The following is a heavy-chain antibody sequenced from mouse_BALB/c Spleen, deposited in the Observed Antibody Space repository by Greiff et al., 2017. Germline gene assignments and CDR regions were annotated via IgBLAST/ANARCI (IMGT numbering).Heavy chain of an antibody. CDR1: GFTFTDYY. J-gene: IGHJ4*01. V-gene: IGHV7-3*02. Sequence: EVKLMESGGGLVQPGGSLRLSCATSGFTFTDYYMSWVRQPPGKALEWLGFIRNKANGYTTEYSASVKGRFTISRDNSQSILYLQMNTLRAEDSATYYCARDRDYYGYGYAMDYWGQGTSVTVSS. CDR3: ARDRDYYGYGYAMDY. D-gene: IGHD1-2*01. CDR2: IRNKANGYTT.